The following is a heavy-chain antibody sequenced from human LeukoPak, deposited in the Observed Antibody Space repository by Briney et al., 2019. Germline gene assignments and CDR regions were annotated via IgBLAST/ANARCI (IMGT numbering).Heavy chain of an antibody. CDR3: ARLVWFGDLYYFDY. CDR1: GGSLSNYY. Sequence: SETLSLTCTVSGGSLSNYYWSWIRQPPGKGLEWIGYIFYSGSTNYNPSLKSRVTISQDTSKNQFSLKLSSVTAADTAVYYCARLVWFGDLYYFDYWGQGTLVTVSS. J-gene: IGHJ4*02. V-gene: IGHV4-59*08. D-gene: IGHD3-10*01. CDR2: IFYSGST.